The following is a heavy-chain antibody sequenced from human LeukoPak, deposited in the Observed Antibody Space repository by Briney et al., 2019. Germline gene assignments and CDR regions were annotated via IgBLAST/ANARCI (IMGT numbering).Heavy chain of an antibody. CDR3: ARQDCSGGSCLYGVDV. CDR2: IDPSDSYT. Sequence: GESLTISCKGSGYSFTSYWISWVRQMPGKGLEWMGKIDPSDSYTNYSPSFQGHVTISADKSISTPYLQWSSLKASDTAMYYCARQDCSGGSCLYGVDVWGQGTTVTVSS. V-gene: IGHV5-10-1*01. D-gene: IGHD2-15*01. J-gene: IGHJ6*02. CDR1: GYSFTSYW.